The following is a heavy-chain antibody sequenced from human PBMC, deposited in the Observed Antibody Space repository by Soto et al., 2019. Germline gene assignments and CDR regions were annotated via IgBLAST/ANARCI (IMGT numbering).Heavy chain of an antibody. CDR2: IGAYNGHA. Sequence: ASVKVSCKASGYTFTNSGISWVRQAPGQGLEWMGWIGAYNGHAKYAQKLQGRVTMTTDTSTSTAYMELRSLKSDDTAVYYCAREDYYDSSGYLPVRYYFGMDVWGQGTTVTVSS. CDR3: AREDYYDSSGYLPVRYYFGMDV. CDR1: GYTFTNSG. D-gene: IGHD3-22*01. V-gene: IGHV1-18*01. J-gene: IGHJ6*02.